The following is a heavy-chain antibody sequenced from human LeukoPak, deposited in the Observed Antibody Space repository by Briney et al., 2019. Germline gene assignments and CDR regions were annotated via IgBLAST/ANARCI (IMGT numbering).Heavy chain of an antibody. CDR2: IHYSGST. D-gene: IGHD3-10*01. Sequence: PSETLSLTCTVSGGSISSYYWSWVRQSPEKGLEWIGCIHYSGSTTYNPSLKSRVTISVDTSKNQFSLQLRSLTTADTAVYYCARDGSLPSYLGSGTYFPHYYYMDAWGKGTTVTVSS. CDR3: ARDGSLPSYLGSGTYFPHYYYMDA. V-gene: IGHV4-59*01. J-gene: IGHJ6*03. CDR1: GGSISSYY.